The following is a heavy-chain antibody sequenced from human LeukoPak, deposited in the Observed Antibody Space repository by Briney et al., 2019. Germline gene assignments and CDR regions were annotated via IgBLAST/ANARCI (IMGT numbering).Heavy chain of an antibody. CDR1: GFTFSSYA. V-gene: IGHV3-30*04. Sequence: GGSLRLSCAASGFTFSSYAMHWVRQAPGKGLEWVAVISYDGSNKYYADSVKGRFTISRDNSKNTLYLQMNSLRAEDTAVYYCAKDYTSSWRYYFDYWGQGTLVTVSS. D-gene: IGHD6-13*01. J-gene: IGHJ4*02. CDR2: ISYDGSNK. CDR3: AKDYTSSWRYYFDY.